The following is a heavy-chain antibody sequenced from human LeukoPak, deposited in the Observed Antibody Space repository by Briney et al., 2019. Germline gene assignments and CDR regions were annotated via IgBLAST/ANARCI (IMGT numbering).Heavy chain of an antibody. CDR2: INPSGGST. CDR1: GYTFNRYY. V-gene: IGHV1-46*02. J-gene: IGHJ1*01. D-gene: IGHD3-10*01. Sequence: ASVKVSCKASGYTFNRYYMHWVRQAPGQGLEWMGIINPSGGSTSYAQKFQGRVTMTRDTSTSTVYMELSSLRSEDTAVYYCARDLTAIEYGSGSVLHHWGQGTLATVSS. CDR3: ARDLTAIEYGSGSVLHH.